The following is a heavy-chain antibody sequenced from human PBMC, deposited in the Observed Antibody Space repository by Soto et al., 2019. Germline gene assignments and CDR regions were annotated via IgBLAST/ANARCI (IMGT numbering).Heavy chain of an antibody. CDR3: AIVVRSRGLGRNFDY. Sequence: GGSLRLSCAASGFTFSSYAMSWVRQAPGRGLEWVSAISGSGGSTYYADSVKGRFTISRDNSKNTLYLQMNSLRAEDTAVYYCAIVVRSRGLGRNFDYWGQGTLVTVSS. CDR2: ISGSGGST. D-gene: IGHD6-13*01. V-gene: IGHV3-23*01. CDR1: GFTFSSYA. J-gene: IGHJ4*02.